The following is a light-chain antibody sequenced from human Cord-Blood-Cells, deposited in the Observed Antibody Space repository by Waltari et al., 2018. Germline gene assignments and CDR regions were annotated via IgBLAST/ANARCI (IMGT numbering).Light chain of an antibody. CDR3: QEYNNWYS. J-gene: IGKJ2*03. CDR1: QSVSSN. V-gene: IGKV3-15*01. Sequence: IVMTQSPATLSVSPGERATLSCRASQSVSSNLAWYQQKPGQAPRLLIYGASTRATGIPARFSGSGSGTEFTLTISSLQSEGFAVYYCQEYNNWYSFGQGTKLEIK. CDR2: GAS.